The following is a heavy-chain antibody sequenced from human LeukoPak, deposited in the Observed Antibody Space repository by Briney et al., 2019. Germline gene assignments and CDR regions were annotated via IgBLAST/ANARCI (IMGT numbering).Heavy chain of an antibody. V-gene: IGHV5-10-1*01. CDR1: EYSFTSYW. J-gene: IGHJ4*02. D-gene: IGHD3-16*01. CDR3: TWGTSSTKIDY. CDR2: IALSDSSA. Sequence: GESLKISCKGFEYSFTSYWISWVRQMPGKGLEWMGKIALSDSSATYSPSFQGHVTISVDKSINTAYLHWSSLQASDTAMYYRTWGTSSTKIDYWGQGTLVTVSS.